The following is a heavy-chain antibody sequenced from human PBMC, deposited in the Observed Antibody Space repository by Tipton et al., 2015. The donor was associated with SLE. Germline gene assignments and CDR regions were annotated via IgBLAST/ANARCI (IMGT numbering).Heavy chain of an antibody. Sequence: QLVQSGAEVKKPGESLKISCKGSGYSFTTSWMAWVRQMPGKGLEWMGIIHPGESDTTYSPSFQGHVTISADNSITTAYLQWSSLTASDTAIYYCAKPTGLVAGTGAFDIWGQGTKVTVSS. J-gene: IGHJ3*02. CDR1: GYSFTTSW. V-gene: IGHV5-51*03. CDR2: IHPGESDT. CDR3: AKPTGLVAGTGAFDI. D-gene: IGHD6-19*01.